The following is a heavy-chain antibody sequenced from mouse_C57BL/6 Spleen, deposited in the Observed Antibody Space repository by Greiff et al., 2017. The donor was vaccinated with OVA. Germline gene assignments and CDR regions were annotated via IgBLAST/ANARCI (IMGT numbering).Heavy chain of an antibody. CDR2: IYPGDGDT. V-gene: IGHV1-80*01. CDR3: ARWTVSWFAY. CDR1: GYAFSSYW. Sequence: ESGAELVKPGASVKISCKASGYAFSSYWMNWVKQRPGQGLEWIGQIYPGDGDTNYNGKFKGKATLTEDKSSSTAYMQLSSLTSEDSAVYFCARWTVSWFAYWGQGTLVTVSA. J-gene: IGHJ3*01.